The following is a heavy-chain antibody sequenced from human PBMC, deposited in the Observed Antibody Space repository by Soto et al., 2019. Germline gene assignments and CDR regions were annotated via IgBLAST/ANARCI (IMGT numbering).Heavy chain of an antibody. V-gene: IGHV3-30*18. CDR3: AKDVYSGSSQGWYFDY. D-gene: IGHD1-26*01. CDR1: GFTFSSYA. J-gene: IGHJ4*02. Sequence: PGGSLRLSCAASGFTFSSYAMNWVRQAPGKGLEWVAVISYDGSNKYYADSVKGRFTISRDNSKNTLYLQMNSLRAEDTAVYYCAKDVYSGSSQGWYFDYWGQGTLVTVSS. CDR2: ISYDGSNK.